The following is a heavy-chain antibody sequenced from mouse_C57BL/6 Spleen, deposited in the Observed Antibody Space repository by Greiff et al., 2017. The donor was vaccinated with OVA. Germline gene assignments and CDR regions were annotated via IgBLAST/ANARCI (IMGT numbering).Heavy chain of an antibody. V-gene: IGHV1-52*01. D-gene: IGHD2-3*01. J-gene: IGHJ2*01. CDR1: GYTFTSYW. Sequence: VQLQQPGAELVRPGSSVKLSCKASGYTFTSYWMHWVKQRPIQGLEWIGNIDPSDSETHYNQKFKDKATLTVDKSSSTAYMQLSSLTSEDSAVYYCARAPDGYYYFDYWGQGTTLTVSS. CDR2: IDPSDSET. CDR3: ARAPDGYYYFDY.